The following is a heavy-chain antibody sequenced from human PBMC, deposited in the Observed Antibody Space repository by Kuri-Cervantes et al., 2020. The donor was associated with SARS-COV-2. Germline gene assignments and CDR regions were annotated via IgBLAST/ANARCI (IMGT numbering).Heavy chain of an antibody. V-gene: IGHV1-69*13. CDR3: ATGPPANWNDEGGNWFDP. CDR2: IIPIFGTA. Sequence: SVKVSCKASGGTFSSYAISWVRQAPGQGLEWMGGIIPIFGTASYAQKFQGRVTITADESTSTAYMELSSLRSEDTAVYYCATGPPANWNDEGGNWFDPWGQGTLVTVSS. CDR1: GGTFSSYA. D-gene: IGHD1-1*01. J-gene: IGHJ5*02.